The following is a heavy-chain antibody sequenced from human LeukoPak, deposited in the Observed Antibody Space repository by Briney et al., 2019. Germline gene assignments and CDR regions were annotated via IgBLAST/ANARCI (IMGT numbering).Heavy chain of an antibody. CDR3: AGESSSRNDAFDI. CDR1: GRSFSGYY. CDR2: INQSGST. J-gene: IGHJ3*02. Sequence: SETLSLTCAVYGRSFSGYYWSWIRQPPGKGLEWIGEINQSGSTNYSPSLKSRVTISVDTSKNQFSLKLSSVTAADTAVYYCAGESSSRNDAFDIWGQGTMVTVSS. V-gene: IGHV4-34*01. D-gene: IGHD6-6*01.